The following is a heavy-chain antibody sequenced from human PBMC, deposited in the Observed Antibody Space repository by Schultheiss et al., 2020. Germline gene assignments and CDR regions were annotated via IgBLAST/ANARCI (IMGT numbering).Heavy chain of an antibody. J-gene: IGHJ6*02. Sequence: GGSLRLSCAASGFTFSSYSMNWVRQAPGKGLEWVSYISSSSSTIYYADSVKGRFTISRDNAKNSLYLQMNSLRAEDTAVYYCARDRPRGMDVWGQGTTVTVS. CDR1: GFTFSSYS. V-gene: IGHV3-48*01. CDR2: ISSSSSTI. CDR3: ARDRPRGMDV. D-gene: IGHD1-26*01.